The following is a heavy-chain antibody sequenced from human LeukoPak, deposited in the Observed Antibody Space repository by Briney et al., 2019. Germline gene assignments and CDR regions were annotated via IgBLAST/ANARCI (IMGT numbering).Heavy chain of an antibody. CDR2: ISYDGSNK. V-gene: IGHV3-30*04. D-gene: IGHD3-22*01. CDR3: ARDPPYYYDSSGYYGSSAFDI. CDR1: GFTFSSYA. J-gene: IGHJ3*02. Sequence: QAGGSLRLSCAASGFTFSSYAMHWVRQAPGKGLEWVAVISYDGSNKYYADSVKGRFTISRDNAKNSLYLQMNSLRAEDTAVYYCARDPPYYYDSSGYYGSSAFDIWGQGTMVTVSS.